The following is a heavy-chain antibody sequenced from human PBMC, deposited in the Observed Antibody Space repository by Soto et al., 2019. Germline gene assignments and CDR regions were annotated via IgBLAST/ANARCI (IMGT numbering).Heavy chain of an antibody. CDR3: AGGGYCSWID. D-gene: IGHD5-18*01. V-gene: IGHV3-11*01. CDR2: ISTGGSTI. J-gene: IGHJ4*02. CDR1: GFTFTDHY. Sequence: QAQLVESGGGLVKPGGSLRLSCAASGFTFTDHYMSWIRQAPGKGLDWVSYISTGGSTIYYADSVKGRFTISRDNAKNSLCLQMNSLSAEDTAVYYCAGGGYCSWIDWGQGTLVTVSS.